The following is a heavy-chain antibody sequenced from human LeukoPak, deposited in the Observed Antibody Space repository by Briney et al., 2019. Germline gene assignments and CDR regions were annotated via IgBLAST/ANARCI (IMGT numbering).Heavy chain of an antibody. Sequence: PGGSLRLSCTASGFTFGDYAMSWVRQAPGKGLEWVGFIRSKAYGGTTEYAASVKGRFTISRDDSKSIAYLQMNSLKTEDTAVYYCTRSTVVTPEIDYWGQGTLVTVSS. V-gene: IGHV3-49*04. CDR1: GFTFGDYA. D-gene: IGHD4-23*01. CDR3: TRSTVVTPEIDY. J-gene: IGHJ4*02. CDR2: IRSKAYGGTT.